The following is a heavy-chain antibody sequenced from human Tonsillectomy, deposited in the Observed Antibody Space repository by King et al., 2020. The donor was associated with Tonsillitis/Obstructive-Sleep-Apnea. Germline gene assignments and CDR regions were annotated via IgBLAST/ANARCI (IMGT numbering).Heavy chain of an antibody. CDR1: GFTFSNAW. CDR2: FKSKTDGGTA. Sequence: VQLVESGGGLVKPGGPLRLSCAASGFTFSNAWMSWVRQAPGKGLEWVGRFKSKTDGGTAEYAAPVKGRFTISRDDSKKTLYLQMNSLKTEDTAMYYCTTYNWIDDAFDIWGQGTMVTVSS. V-gene: IGHV3-15*01. D-gene: IGHD1-20*01. J-gene: IGHJ3*02. CDR3: TTYNWIDDAFDI.